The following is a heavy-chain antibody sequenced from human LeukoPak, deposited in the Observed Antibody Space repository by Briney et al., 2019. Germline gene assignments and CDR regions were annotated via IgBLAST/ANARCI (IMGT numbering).Heavy chain of an antibody. V-gene: IGHV4-61*02. CDR1: GGSISSGSYY. CDR2: IYTSGST. Sequence: PSQTLSLTCTVSGGSISSGSYYWSWIRQPAGKGLEWIGRIYTSGSTNYSPSLKSRVTISVDTSKNQFSLKLSSVTAADTAVYYCARDRPFDIWGQGTMVTVSS. CDR3: ARDRPFDI. J-gene: IGHJ3*02.